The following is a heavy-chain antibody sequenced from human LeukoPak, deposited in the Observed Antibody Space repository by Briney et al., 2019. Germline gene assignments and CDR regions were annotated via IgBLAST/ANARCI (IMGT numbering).Heavy chain of an antibody. CDR3: ARGFSYNHFDY. V-gene: IGHV3-74*01. J-gene: IGHJ4*02. D-gene: IGHD5-24*01. CDR2: IKSDGSAT. Sequence: GGSLRLSCAASGFTFRTYRMHWVRHAPGKGLVGVSHIKSDGSATTYADSVKGRFTISRDNAKNTLYLQMNSLRAEDTAVYYCARGFSYNHFDYWGQGTLVTVSS. CDR1: GFTFRTYR.